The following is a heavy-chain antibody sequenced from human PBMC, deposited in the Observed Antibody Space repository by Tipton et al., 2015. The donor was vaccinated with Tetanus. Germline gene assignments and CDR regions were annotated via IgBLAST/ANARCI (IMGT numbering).Heavy chain of an antibody. D-gene: IGHD3-3*01. Sequence: TLSLTCAVSGGSISSNYWWSWVRQSPGTGLEWIGEISHNGSTNYNPSLKSRVTISVDKSKNQFSLKLTSVTAADTAVYYCARANYDFPKKGPFDSWGQGTLVIVSS. CDR3: ARANYDFPKKGPFDS. V-gene: IGHV4-4*02. CDR1: GGSISSNYW. J-gene: IGHJ4*02. CDR2: ISHNGST.